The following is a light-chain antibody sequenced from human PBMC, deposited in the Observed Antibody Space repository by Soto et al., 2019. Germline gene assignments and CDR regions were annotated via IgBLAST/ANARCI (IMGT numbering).Light chain of an antibody. J-gene: IGKJ5*01. CDR2: GAS. Sequence: EIVLTQSPGTLSLSPWDSATLSCRASQSVSNNYLAWYQQKPGQAPRLLIYGASNRATGIPDRFSGSGSGTDLNLTISRLEPEDFAVYYCQQYGSSPITFGQGTRLEIK. CDR1: QSVSNNY. V-gene: IGKV3-20*01. CDR3: QQYGSSPIT.